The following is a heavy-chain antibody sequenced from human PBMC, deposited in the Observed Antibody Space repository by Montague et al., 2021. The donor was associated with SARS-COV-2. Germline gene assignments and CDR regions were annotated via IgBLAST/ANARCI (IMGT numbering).Heavy chain of an antibody. CDR1: GGSISRHY. J-gene: IGHJ6*02. Sequence: SETLSLTCSVSGGSISRHYWCWIRMPQWQGLDWIGYIYSSGSTNXNPSLQRRLTMSVDTYKNQFSLKLSSVTAADTTTYYCARVLRSCTNGVCRTYYYYGMDVWGQGTTVTVSS. D-gene: IGHD2-8*01. V-gene: IGHV4-59*11. CDR3: ARVLRSCTNGVCRTYYYYGMDV. CDR2: IYSSGST.